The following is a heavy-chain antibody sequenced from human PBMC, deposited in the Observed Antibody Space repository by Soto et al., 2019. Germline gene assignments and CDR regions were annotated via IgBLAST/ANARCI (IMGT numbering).Heavy chain of an antibody. CDR3: ARDPVGSRYGKDATRFDY. CDR2: INPSGGST. CDR1: GYTFTSYY. D-gene: IGHD2-15*01. J-gene: IGHJ4*02. V-gene: IGHV1-46*01. Sequence: GASVKVSCKASGYTFTSYYMHWVRQAPGQGLEWMGIINPSGGSTSYAQKFQGRVTMTRDTSTSTVYMELSSLRSEDTAVYYCARDPVGSRYGKDATRFDYWGQGTLVTVSS.